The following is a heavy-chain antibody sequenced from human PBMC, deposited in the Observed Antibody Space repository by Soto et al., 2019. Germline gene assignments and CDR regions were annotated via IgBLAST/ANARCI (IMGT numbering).Heavy chain of an antibody. J-gene: IGHJ6*02. CDR2: ISYDGSNK. D-gene: IGHD3-22*01. CDR1: GFTFSSYG. V-gene: IGHV3-30*18. Sequence: PGGSLRLSCAASGFTFSSYGMHWVRQAPGKGLEWVAVISYDGSNKYYADSVKGRFTISRDNSKNTLYLQMNSLRAEDTAVYYCAKMGPLQVVVVIPPPYYYYGMDGWGQGTTVTVSS. CDR3: AKMGPLQVVVVIPPPYYYYGMDG.